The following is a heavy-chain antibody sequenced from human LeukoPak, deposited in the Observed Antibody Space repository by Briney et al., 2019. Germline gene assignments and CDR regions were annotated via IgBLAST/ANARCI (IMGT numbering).Heavy chain of an antibody. CDR1: GGSISSYY. CDR2: IYYSGST. J-gene: IGHJ4*02. CDR3: ARRNYGDYGFDY. Sequence: SETLSLTCTVSGGSISSYYWSWIRQPPGKGLEWIGYIYYSGSTNYNPSLKSRVTISVDTSKNQFSLKLSSVTAADTAVYYCARRNYGDYGFDYWGQGTLVTVSS. V-gene: IGHV4-59*08. D-gene: IGHD4-17*01.